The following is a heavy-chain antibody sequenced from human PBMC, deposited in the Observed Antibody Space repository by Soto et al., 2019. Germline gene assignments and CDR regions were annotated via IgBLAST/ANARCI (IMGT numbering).Heavy chain of an antibody. Sequence: SETLSLTCAVYGGSFSGYYWSWIRQPPGKGLEWIGEINHSGSTNYSPSLKSRVTISVDTSKNQFSLKLSSVTAADTAVYYCAGCRPLKKRLRLYDYWGQATLVT. CDR1: GGSFSGYY. CDR2: INHSGST. CDR3: AGCRPLKKRLRLYDY. V-gene: IGHV4-34*01. J-gene: IGHJ4*02. D-gene: IGHD5-12*01.